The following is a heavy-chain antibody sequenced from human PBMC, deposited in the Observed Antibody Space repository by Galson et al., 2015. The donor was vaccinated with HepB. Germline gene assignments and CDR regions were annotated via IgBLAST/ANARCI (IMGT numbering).Heavy chain of an antibody. D-gene: IGHD3-22*01. V-gene: IGHV1-18*01. CDR1: GYTFTSYG. J-gene: IGHJ4*02. CDR3: ARGSPDYYDSSGYFDY. CDR2: ISGYNGTA. Sequence: SVKVSCKASGYTFTSYGISWVRQAPGQGLEWMGWISGYNGTANYAQKFQGRVTITADKSTCTAYMELSSLRSEDTAVYYCARGSPDYYDSSGYFDYWGQGTLVTVSS.